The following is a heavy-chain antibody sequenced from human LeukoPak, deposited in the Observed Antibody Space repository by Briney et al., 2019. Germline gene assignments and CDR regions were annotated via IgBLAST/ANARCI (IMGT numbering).Heavy chain of an antibody. CDR2: INPNSGGT. D-gene: IGHD5-12*01. CDR3: ARGPTYSGLYYFDY. Sequence: ASVKVSCKASGYTFTGYYMHWVRQAPGQGLEWMGWINPNSGGTNYAQKFQGRVTMTRDTSISTAYMELSRLRSDDTAVYYCARGPTYSGLYYFDYWGQGTLVTVPS. V-gene: IGHV1-2*02. CDR1: GYTFTGYY. J-gene: IGHJ4*02.